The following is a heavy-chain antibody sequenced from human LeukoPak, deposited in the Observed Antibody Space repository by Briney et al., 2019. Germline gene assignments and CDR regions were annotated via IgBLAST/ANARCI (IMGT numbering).Heavy chain of an antibody. CDR1: GGSISSYH. J-gene: IGHJ5*02. Sequence: ASETLSLTCTVSGGSISSYHWSWIRQPAGKGLEWIGRIYTSGSTNYNPSLKSRVTMSVDTSKNQFSLKLSSVTAADTAVYYCARTYYDSSGYYLNWFDPWGQGTLVTVSS. CDR3: ARTYYDSSGYYLNWFDP. CDR2: IYTSGST. D-gene: IGHD3-22*01. V-gene: IGHV4-4*07.